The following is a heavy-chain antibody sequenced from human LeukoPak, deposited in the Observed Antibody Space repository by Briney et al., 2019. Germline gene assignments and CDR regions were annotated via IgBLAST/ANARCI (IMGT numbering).Heavy chain of an antibody. CDR1: GFTFSSYA. J-gene: IGHJ4*02. V-gene: IGHV3-23*01. CDR2: ISGSGGST. D-gene: IGHD3-10*01. CDR3: AKSSMVRGVIPPPLYFDY. Sequence: GSLRLSCAASGFTFSSYAMSWVRQAPGKGLEWVSAISGSGGSTYYADSVKGRFTISRDTSKNTLYLQMNSLRAEDTAVYYCAKSSMVRGVIPPPLYFDYWGQGTLVTVSS.